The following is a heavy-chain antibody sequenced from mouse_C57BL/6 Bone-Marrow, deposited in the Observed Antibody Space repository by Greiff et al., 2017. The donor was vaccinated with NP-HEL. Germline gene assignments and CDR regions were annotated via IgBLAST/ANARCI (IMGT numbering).Heavy chain of an antibody. Sequence: DVMLVESGGDLVKPGGSLKLSCAASGFTFSSYGMSWVRQTPDKRLEWVATISSGGSYTYYPDSVKGRFTISRDNAKNTLYLQMSSLKSEDTAMYYCARQGTGKGYFDYWGQGTTLTVSS. CDR3: ARQGTGKGYFDY. V-gene: IGHV5-6*02. J-gene: IGHJ2*01. CDR2: ISSGGSYT. D-gene: IGHD4-1*01. CDR1: GFTFSSYG.